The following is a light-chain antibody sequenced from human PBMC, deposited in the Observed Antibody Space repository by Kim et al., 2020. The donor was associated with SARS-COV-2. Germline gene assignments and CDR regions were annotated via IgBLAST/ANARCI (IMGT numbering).Light chain of an antibody. CDR2: RND. J-gene: IGLJ3*02. CDR1: DSNIGSSY. CDR3: AAWDNSLNGKV. V-gene: IGLV1-47*01. Sequence: GPRVTISCSGSDSNIGSSYVYWYQQLPGTTPQLLIYRNDQRPSWVPDRFSGSKSGTSASLAISGLRSEDEADYYCAAWDNSLNGKVIGGGTQLTVL.